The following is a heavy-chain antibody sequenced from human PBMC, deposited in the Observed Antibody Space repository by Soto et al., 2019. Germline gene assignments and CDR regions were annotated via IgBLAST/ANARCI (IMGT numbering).Heavy chain of an antibody. J-gene: IGHJ6*02. CDR1: GFNLGSHD. Sequence: GGSLRLSXAASGFNLGSHDMNWVRQAPGKGLQWVSFISTSGGYTYYADSVKGRFTISRDNANNSLYLEMSSLGVEDTAVYYCARAMLKVNARRAYGMDVWGHGTAVTVSS. V-gene: IGHV3-21*01. CDR2: ISTSGGYT. CDR3: ARAMLKVNARRAYGMDV. D-gene: IGHD2-2*01.